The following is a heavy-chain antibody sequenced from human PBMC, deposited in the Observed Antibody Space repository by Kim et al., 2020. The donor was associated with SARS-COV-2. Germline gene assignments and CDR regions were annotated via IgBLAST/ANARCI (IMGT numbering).Heavy chain of an antibody. V-gene: IGHV3-11*04. Sequence: GGSLRLSCAASGFTFSDYYMSWIRQAPGKGLEWVSYISSSGSTIYYADSVKGRFTISRDNAKNSLYLQMNSLRAEDTAVYYCARDRRISPHYYYGMDVWGQGTTVTVSS. CDR2: ISSSGSTI. CDR1: GFTFSDYY. CDR3: ARDRRISPHYYYGMDV. J-gene: IGHJ6*02. D-gene: IGHD3-10*01.